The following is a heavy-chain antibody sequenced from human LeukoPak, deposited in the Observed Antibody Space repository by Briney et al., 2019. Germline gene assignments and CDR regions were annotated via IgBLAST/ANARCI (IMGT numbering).Heavy chain of an antibody. V-gene: IGHV3-48*03. CDR3: ARVVAISTGYFDY. J-gene: IGHJ4*02. D-gene: IGHD5-12*01. CDR2: ISGSGSTI. CDR1: GFTFSSYE. Sequence: PGGSLRLSCAASGFTFSSYEMNWVRQAPGKGLEWVSYISGSGSTIYYADSVKGRFTISRDNAKNSLYLQMNSLRAEDTVVYYCARVVAISTGYFDYWGQGTLVTVSS.